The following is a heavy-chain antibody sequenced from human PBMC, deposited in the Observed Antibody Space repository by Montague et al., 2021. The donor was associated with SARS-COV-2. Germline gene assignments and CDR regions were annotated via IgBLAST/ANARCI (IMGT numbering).Heavy chain of an antibody. D-gene: IGHD3-10*01. CDR3: ARWCYGSGSYPH. V-gene: IGHV4-38-2*01. Sequence: SETLSLTCSVSGYSISSGYYWGWIRQPPGKGLEWIGNIYHSGGTYYSPSLKSRVTVSVDTSKIQFSLRLSSVTAADTAVYYCARWCYGSGSYPHWGQGTLVTVSS. J-gene: IGHJ4*02. CDR1: GYSISSGYY. CDR2: IYHSGGT.